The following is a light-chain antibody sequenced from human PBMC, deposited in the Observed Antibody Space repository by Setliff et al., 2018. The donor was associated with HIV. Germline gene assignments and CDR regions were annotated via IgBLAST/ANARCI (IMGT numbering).Light chain of an antibody. Sequence: QSALTQPPSVSASPGQSIIISCTGTISDIGSYNRVSWYQQRPGTAPNLIISEVNKRPSGVSNRFSGSKSGNTASLSISELRAEDETDYYCTSYTGGNTRVFGTGTKVTVL. CDR2: EVN. V-gene: IGLV2-14*02. CDR3: TSYTGGNTRV. CDR1: ISDIGSYNR. J-gene: IGLJ1*01.